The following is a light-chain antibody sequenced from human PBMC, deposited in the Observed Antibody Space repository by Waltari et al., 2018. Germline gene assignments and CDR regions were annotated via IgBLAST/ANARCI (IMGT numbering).Light chain of an antibody. CDR3: SSYTSSSTPV. Sequence: QSALTQPASVSGSPGQSITISCTGTSSDVGGYKYVSWYQQHPGKATKLMIYDVSNRPSGVANRFSGSKSGNTASLTISGLQAEDEADYYCSSYTSSSTPVFGGGTKLTVL. J-gene: IGLJ2*01. CDR2: DVS. V-gene: IGLV2-14*03. CDR1: SSDVGGYKY.